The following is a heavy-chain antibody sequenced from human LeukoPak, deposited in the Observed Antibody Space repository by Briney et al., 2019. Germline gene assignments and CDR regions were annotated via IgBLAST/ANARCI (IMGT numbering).Heavy chain of an antibody. Sequence: PGGSLRLSCAASGFTFSSYGMHWVRQAPGKGLEWVAFIRYDGSNKYYADSVKGRFTISRDNSKNTLYLQMNSLRAEDTAVYYCAKEQSITIFGVVTTYFDYWGQGTLVTVSS. CDR1: GFTFSSYG. J-gene: IGHJ4*02. CDR2: IRYDGSNK. CDR3: AKEQSITIFGVVTTYFDY. D-gene: IGHD3-3*01. V-gene: IGHV3-30*02.